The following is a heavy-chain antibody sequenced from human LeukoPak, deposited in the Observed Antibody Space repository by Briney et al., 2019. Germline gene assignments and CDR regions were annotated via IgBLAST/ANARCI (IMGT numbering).Heavy chain of an antibody. J-gene: IGHJ5*02. Sequence: PSETLSLTCAVYGGSFSGYYWSWIRQPPGKGLEWIGEINHSGSTNYNPSLKSRVTISVDTSKNQFFLKLSSVTAADTAVYYCARDRAVAGTPGWFDPWGQGTLVTVSS. V-gene: IGHV4-34*01. CDR3: ARDRAVAGTPGWFDP. CDR2: INHSGST. D-gene: IGHD6-19*01. CDR1: GGSFSGYY.